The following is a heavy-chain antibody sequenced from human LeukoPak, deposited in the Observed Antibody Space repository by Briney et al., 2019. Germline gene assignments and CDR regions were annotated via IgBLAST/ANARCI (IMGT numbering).Heavy chain of an antibody. Sequence: GGSLRLSCEGSGFVFSIYAIHWIRQSPGRGLEGVVVIASDGSYTDYVHSLKDRFTISRDNSKNTVYLDVTSLTPEDAAVYYCAREGTYSDYWSGYFEYWGQGTRVIVSS. CDR1: GFVFSIYA. CDR2: IASDGSYT. CDR3: AREGTYSDYWSGYFEY. J-gene: IGHJ4*02. V-gene: IGHV3-30*04. D-gene: IGHD3-3*01.